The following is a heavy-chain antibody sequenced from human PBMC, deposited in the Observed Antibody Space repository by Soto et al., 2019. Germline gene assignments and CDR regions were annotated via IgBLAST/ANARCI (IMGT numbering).Heavy chain of an antibody. CDR1: GYSISSSNW. D-gene: IGHD3-16*01. CDR2: IYYSGTT. V-gene: IGHV4-28*01. Sequence: SETLSLTCAVSGYSISSSNWWGWIRQPPGKGLEWIGYIYYSGTTYYNPSLKSRVTMSVDTSKNQFSLKLSSVTAADTAVYYCARHGPGRGWFDPWGQGTLVTVSS. CDR3: ARHGPGRGWFDP. J-gene: IGHJ5*02.